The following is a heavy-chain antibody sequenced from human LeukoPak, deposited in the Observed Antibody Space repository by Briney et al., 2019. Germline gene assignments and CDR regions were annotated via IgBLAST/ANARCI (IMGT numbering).Heavy chain of an antibody. D-gene: IGHD6-19*01. CDR2: IYYSGST. J-gene: IGHJ4*02. CDR1: GGSISSYY. Sequence: KPSATLSLTCTVSGGSISSYYWSWIRQPPGKGLEWIGYIYYSGSTNYNPSLKSRVTISVDTSKNQFSLKLSSVTAADTAVYYCARDQEWLVPRYWGQGTLVTVSS. V-gene: IGHV4-59*01. CDR3: ARDQEWLVPRY.